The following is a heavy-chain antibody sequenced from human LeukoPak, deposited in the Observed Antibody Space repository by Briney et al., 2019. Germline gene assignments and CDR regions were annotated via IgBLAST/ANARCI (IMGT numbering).Heavy chain of an antibody. V-gene: IGHV3-20*01. CDR3: ARELYYYGSGSYMFAWFDP. Sequence: GGSLRLSCAASGFTFDDYGMSWVRQAPGKGLEWVSGINWNGGSTGYADPVKGRFTISRDNAKNPLYLQMNSLRAEDTALYHCARELYYYGSGSYMFAWFDPWGQGTLVTVSS. J-gene: IGHJ5*02. D-gene: IGHD3-10*01. CDR2: INWNGGST. CDR1: GFTFDDYG.